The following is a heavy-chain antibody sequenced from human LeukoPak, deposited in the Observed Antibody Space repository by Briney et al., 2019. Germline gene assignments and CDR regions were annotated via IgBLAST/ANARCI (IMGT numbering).Heavy chain of an antibody. Sequence: GASVKVSCKASGFTFTNHAMNWVRQAPGQRLEWMGWINAGNGNTKYSQRFQDRVTITRDTSENTAYMELSSLRSEDTAVYYCARGIWVRKDRGYYFDYWGQGTLVTVSS. J-gene: IGHJ4*02. D-gene: IGHD3-10*01. CDR1: GFTFTNHA. V-gene: IGHV1-3*01. CDR3: ARGIWVRKDRGYYFDY. CDR2: INAGNGNT.